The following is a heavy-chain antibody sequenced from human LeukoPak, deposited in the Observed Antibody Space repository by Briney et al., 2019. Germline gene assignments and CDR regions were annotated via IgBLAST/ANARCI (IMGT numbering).Heavy chain of an antibody. D-gene: IGHD4-11*01. J-gene: IGHJ3*02. Sequence: PSETLSLTCTVSGGSISSYYWSWIRQPAGKGLEWIGRIFSSESTNYNPSLKGRVTMSLDTSKSQFSLRLSSVTAAYTAVYYCARAPLTVKDAFDIWGQGTMVTVSS. CDR2: IFSSEST. CDR3: ARAPLTVKDAFDI. V-gene: IGHV4-4*07. CDR1: GGSISSYY.